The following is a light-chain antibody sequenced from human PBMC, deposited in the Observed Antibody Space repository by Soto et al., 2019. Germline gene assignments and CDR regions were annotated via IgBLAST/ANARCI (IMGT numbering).Light chain of an antibody. Sequence: EIVLTQSPATLSLSPGERATLSCRASQSVSSYLLWYQQKPGQTPRLLIYDASNRATGIPARFSGSGSETDFTLTISSLEPEDFAVYYGQHRMNWPLTFGQGTRLEIK. J-gene: IGKJ5*01. V-gene: IGKV3-11*01. CDR3: QHRMNWPLT. CDR1: QSVSSY. CDR2: DAS.